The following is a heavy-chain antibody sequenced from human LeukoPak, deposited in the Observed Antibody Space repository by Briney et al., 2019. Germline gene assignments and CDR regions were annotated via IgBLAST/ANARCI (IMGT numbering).Heavy chain of an antibody. CDR2: IKKDGSGK. CDR1: GFSFNSYG. CDR3: ARGGGWYPDY. V-gene: IGHV3-7*03. D-gene: IGHD6-19*01. J-gene: IGHJ4*02. Sequence: GRSLRLSCAASGFSFNSYGMHWVRQAPGKGLEWVANIKKDGSGKYYVDSVKGRFTISRDNVNNSLYLQMNSLRAEDTAVYYCARGGGWYPDYWGQGTLVTVSS.